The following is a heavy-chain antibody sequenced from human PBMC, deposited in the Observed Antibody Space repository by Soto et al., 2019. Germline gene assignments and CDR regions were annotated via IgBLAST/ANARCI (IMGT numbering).Heavy chain of an antibody. CDR1: GYTFTSYA. CDR2: INAGNGNT. J-gene: IGHJ3*02. CDR3: ARGWVYCSGGSCSPDAFDI. Sequence: ASVKVSCKASGYTFTSYAMHWVRQAPGQRLEWMGWINAGNGNTKYSQKFQGRVTITRDTSASTAYMELSSLRSEDTAVYCCARGWVYCSGGSCSPDAFDIWGQGTMVTVSS. V-gene: IGHV1-3*01. D-gene: IGHD2-15*01.